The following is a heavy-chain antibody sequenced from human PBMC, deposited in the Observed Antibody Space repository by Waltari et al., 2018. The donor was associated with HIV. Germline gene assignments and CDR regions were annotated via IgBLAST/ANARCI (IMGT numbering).Heavy chain of an antibody. V-gene: IGHV4-34*01. CDR2: INHSGST. J-gene: IGHJ5*02. CDR1: GGSFSGYY. CDR3: ARGPVYSSSARWFDP. D-gene: IGHD6-6*01. Sequence: QVQLQQWGAGLLKPSETLSLTCAVYGGSFSGYYWSWIRQPPGKGLEWIGEINHSGSTNYNPSLKSRVTISVDTSKNQFSLKLSSVTAADTAVYYCARGPVYSSSARWFDPWGQGTLVTVSS.